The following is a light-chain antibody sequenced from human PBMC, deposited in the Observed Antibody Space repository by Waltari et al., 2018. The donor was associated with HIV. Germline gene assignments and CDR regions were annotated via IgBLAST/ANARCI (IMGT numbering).Light chain of an antibody. Sequence: SVLTQPPSASGTPGQRVTISCSGSTSNIGSNYVFWYQHLPGTAPKLLIHRNDQRPSGVPDRFSGSTSGTSASLAISVLRSEDEADYYCVAWDDSLRGVLFGGGTKVAVL. CDR1: TSNIGSNY. CDR3: VAWDDSLRGVL. V-gene: IGLV1-47*01. CDR2: RND. J-gene: IGLJ2*01.